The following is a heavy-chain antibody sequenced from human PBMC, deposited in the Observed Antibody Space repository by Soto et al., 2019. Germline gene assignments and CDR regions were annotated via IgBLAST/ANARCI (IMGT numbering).Heavy chain of an antibody. D-gene: IGHD2-15*01. CDR1: GDSIRSYY. Sequence: QVQLQESGPGLVKPSETLSLTCSVSGDSIRSYYWSWIRQPPGKGLEWIGYIYYSGTTNYNPSLKSRVTMSVDTSKNQFSLKLSSVTDADTAVFYCAGHLLGGLGYFDLWGRGTLVTVSS. J-gene: IGHJ2*01. V-gene: IGHV4-59*08. CDR3: AGHLLGGLGYFDL. CDR2: IYYSGTT.